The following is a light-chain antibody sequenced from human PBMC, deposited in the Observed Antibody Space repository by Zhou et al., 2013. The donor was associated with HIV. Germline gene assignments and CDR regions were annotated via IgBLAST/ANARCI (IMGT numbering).Light chain of an antibody. CDR1: QSISSY. Sequence: DIQMTQSPSSLSASVGDRVTITCRASQSISSYLNWYQQKPGKAPKLLIYAASNLQSGVPSRFSGSGSGTDFTLTISSLQPEDFATYYCQQGYSTPPITFGQGTRLEIK. V-gene: IGKV1-39*01. CDR3: QQGYSTPPIT. J-gene: IGKJ5*01. CDR2: AAS.